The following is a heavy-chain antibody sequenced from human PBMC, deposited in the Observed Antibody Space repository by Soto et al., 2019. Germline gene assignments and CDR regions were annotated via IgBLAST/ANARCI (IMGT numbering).Heavy chain of an antibody. D-gene: IGHD5-18*01. J-gene: IGHJ6*02. CDR1: GYTFTSYY. V-gene: IGHV1-46*01. CDR3: ARDLNRYSYGYYYYYGMDV. CDR2: INPSGGST. Sequence: ASVKVSCKASGYTFTSYYMHWLRQAPGQGLEWMGIINPSGGSTSYAQKFQGRVTMTRDTSTSTVYMELSSLRSEDTAVYYCARDLNRYSYGYYYYYGMDVWGQGTTVTVSS.